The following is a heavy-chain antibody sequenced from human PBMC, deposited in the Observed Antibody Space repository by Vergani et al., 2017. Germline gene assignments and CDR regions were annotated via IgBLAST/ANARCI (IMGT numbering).Heavy chain of an antibody. Sequence: VQLVESGGGLVKAGGSLRLSCAASGFTFSSYSMNWVRQAPGKGLEWVSSISSSYSYIYYADSVKGRFTISRDNAKNSLYLQMNSLRAEDTAVYYCARDWTMFGMVSYYFDYWGQGTLVTVAS. CDR3: ARDWTMFGMVSYYFDY. V-gene: IGHV3-21*02. CDR2: ISSSYSYI. J-gene: IGHJ4*02. CDR1: GFTFSSYS. D-gene: IGHD3-3*01.